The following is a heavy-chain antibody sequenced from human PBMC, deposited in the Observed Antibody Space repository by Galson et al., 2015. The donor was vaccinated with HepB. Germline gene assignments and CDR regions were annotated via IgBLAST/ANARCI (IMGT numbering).Heavy chain of an antibody. Sequence: SVKVSCKASGGTFSSYAISWVRQAPGQGLEWMGGIIPIFGTANYAQKFQGRVTITADESTSTAYMELSSLRSEDTAVYYCARGWENSSGWQRWGFDYWGQGTLVTVSS. CDR3: ARGWENSSGWQRWGFDY. CDR1: GGTFSSYA. J-gene: IGHJ4*02. V-gene: IGHV1-69*13. CDR2: IIPIFGTA. D-gene: IGHD6-19*01.